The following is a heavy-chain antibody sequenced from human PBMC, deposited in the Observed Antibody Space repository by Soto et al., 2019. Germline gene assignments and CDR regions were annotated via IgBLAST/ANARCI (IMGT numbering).Heavy chain of an antibody. CDR3: ARGYYDESSGYYRGDY. V-gene: IGHV3-30-3*01. CDR1: GFTFSSYA. Sequence: QVQLVESGGGVVQPGRSLRLSCAASGFTFSSYAMHWVRQAPGKGLEWVAVISYDGSKKYYADSVKGRFTISSDNVRNSMVLQMNTLTDEDTAVYYCARGYYDESSGYYRGDYWGQGTLVTVSS. D-gene: IGHD3-22*01. CDR2: ISYDGSKK. J-gene: IGHJ4*02.